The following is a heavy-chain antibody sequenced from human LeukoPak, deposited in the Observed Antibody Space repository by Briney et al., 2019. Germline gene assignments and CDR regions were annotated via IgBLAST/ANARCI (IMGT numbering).Heavy chain of an antibody. CDR1: GFTFSSCG. V-gene: IGHV3-30*02. CDR3: APDPYDSSGSNY. CDR2: IRNDGSNK. Sequence: TGGSLRLSCAASGFTFSSCGMHWVRQAPGKGLEWVAFIRNDGSNKYYADSVKGRFTISRDNSKNTLYLQMNSLSAEDTAVYYCAPDPYDSSGSNYWGQGTLVTVSS. D-gene: IGHD3-22*01. J-gene: IGHJ4*02.